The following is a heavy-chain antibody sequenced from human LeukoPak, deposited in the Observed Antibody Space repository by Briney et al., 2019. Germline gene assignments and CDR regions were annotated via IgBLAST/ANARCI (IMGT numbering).Heavy chain of an antibody. J-gene: IGHJ4*02. D-gene: IGHD2/OR15-2a*01. CDR3: ATSGLSRFGF. CDR1: GFTFSNYA. V-gene: IGHV3-23*01. CDR2: FSGSGGST. Sequence: GGSLRLSCAASGFTFSNYAMSWVRQAPGKGLEWVSAFSGSGGSTYYANSVKGRFTISRDNSKNTLYLQMNSLRAEDTAVYYCATSGLSRFGFCGQGTLVTVSS.